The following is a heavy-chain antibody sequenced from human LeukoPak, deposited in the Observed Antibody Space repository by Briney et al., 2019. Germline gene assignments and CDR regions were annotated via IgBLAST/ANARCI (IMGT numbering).Heavy chain of an antibody. CDR3: AKDQEKYYYGSGSYHPSYYYYYGMDV. D-gene: IGHD3-10*01. CDR2: IDIDGRST. V-gene: IGHV3-74*01. Sequence: PGGSLRLSCAASGFTFGSYWMHWVRQPPGKGLVWVSRIDIDGRSTSYADSVKGRFTISRDDSKNTLYLQMNSLRADDTAVYYCAKDQEKYYYGSGSYHPSYYYYYGMDVWGQGTTVTVSS. J-gene: IGHJ6*02. CDR1: GFTFGSYW.